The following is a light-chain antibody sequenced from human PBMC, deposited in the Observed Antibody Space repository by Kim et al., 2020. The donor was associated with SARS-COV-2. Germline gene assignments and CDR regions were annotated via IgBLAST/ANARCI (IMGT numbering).Light chain of an antibody. J-gene: IGKJ2*01. V-gene: IGKV1-5*03. CDR1: ETISLW. Sequence: DIQMTQSPTTLSASVGDTVTITCRASETISLWVAWYQQKPGKAPKILIYRASNLESGVPSRFTGSGSGTEFTLTINSLQPDDFATYYCQQYRSYSFTFGQGTKLEI. CDR2: RAS. CDR3: QQYRSYSFT.